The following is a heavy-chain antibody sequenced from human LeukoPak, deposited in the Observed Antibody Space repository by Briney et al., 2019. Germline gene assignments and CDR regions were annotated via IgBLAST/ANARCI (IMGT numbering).Heavy chain of an antibody. J-gene: IGHJ3*02. CDR2: IYYSGST. V-gene: IGHV4-59*08. CDR1: GGSISSYY. Sequence: PSETLSLTCTVSGGSISSYYWSWIRQPPGKGLEWIGYIYYSGSTNYNPSLKSRVTISVDTSKNQFSLKLSPVTAADTAVYYCARKNYYDSSGQDAFDIWGQGTMVTVSS. D-gene: IGHD3-22*01. CDR3: ARKNYYDSSGQDAFDI.